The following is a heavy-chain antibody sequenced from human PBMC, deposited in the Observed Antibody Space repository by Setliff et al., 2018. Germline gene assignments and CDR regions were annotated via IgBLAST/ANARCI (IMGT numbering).Heavy chain of an antibody. D-gene: IGHD3-22*01. Sequence: SQTLSLTCTVSGGSISTYYWSWIRQTPVKGLEWIGYVYYSGTTNYNPLFKSRVTISVDRPKNQFSLKLSSVTAADTGVYYCARDSALHSYHYDSSGYLDYWGQGALVTVSS. CDR1: GGSISTYY. V-gene: IGHV4-59*01. CDR2: VYYSGTT. J-gene: IGHJ4*02. CDR3: ARDSALHSYHYDSSGYLDY.